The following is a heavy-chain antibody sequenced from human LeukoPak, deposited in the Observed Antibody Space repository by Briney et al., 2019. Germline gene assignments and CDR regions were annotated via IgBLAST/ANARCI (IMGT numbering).Heavy chain of an antibody. Sequence: GGSLRLSCAASGFTFDDYAMHWVRQAPGKGLEWVSGISWNRGSIGYADSVKGRFTISRDNAKNSLYLQMNSLRAEDTALYYCAKDGNLGYYGDPGYFDYWGQGTLVTVSS. V-gene: IGHV3-9*01. CDR1: GFTFDDYA. CDR3: AKDGNLGYYGDPGYFDY. CDR2: ISWNRGSI. J-gene: IGHJ4*02. D-gene: IGHD4-17*01.